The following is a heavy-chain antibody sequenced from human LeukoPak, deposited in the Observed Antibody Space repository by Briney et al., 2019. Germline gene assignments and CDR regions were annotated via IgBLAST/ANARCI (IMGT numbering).Heavy chain of an antibody. V-gene: IGHV3-21*01. Sequence: GGSLRLSCAASGFTFSSYSMNWVRQAPGKGLEWVSSISGGSNYIYYADSVKGRFTISRDYAKNSLYLQMNSLRAEDTAVYYWARVSHCSGCSCLDIVDYWGQGTLVTVSS. J-gene: IGHJ4*02. CDR3: ARVSHCSGCSCLDIVDY. CDR1: GFTFSSYS. CDR2: ISGGSNYI. D-gene: IGHD2-15*01.